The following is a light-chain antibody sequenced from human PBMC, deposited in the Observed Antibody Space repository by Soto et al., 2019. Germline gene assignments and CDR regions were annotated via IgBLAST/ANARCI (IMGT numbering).Light chain of an antibody. Sequence: EIVMTQSPATLSVSPGERATLSCRASQRVSSNLAWYQQKPGQAPRLLIYGASTRATGIPARLSGSGSGTEFTLTTSSLQSEDLAVYYCQQYNNWWTFGQGTKVEIK. CDR1: QRVSSN. J-gene: IGKJ1*01. CDR3: QQYNNWWT. V-gene: IGKV3-15*01. CDR2: GAS.